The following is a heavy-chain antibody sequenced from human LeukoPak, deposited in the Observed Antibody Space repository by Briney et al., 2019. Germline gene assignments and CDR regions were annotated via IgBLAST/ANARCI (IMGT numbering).Heavy chain of an antibody. CDR2: IGSTGSDI. CDR3: ASSFDY. V-gene: IGHV3-11*04. Sequence: PSETLSLTCTVSGGSISSSIYYWGWIRQPPGKGLEWVAHIGSTGSDIWYADSVKGRFTISRDNANNSLYLQVNSLRAEDTAVYYCASSFDYWGQGTLVTVSS. CDR1: GGSISSSIYY. J-gene: IGHJ4*02.